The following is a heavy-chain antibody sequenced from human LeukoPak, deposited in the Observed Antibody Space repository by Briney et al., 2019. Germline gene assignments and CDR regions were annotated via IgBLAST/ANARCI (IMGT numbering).Heavy chain of an antibody. CDR1: GYTFTSYG. Sequence: ASVKVSCKASGYTFTSYGISWVRQAPGQGLEWMGWISAYNGNTNYAQKLQGRVTMTTDTSTSTAYMELRSLRSEDTAVYYCATGRNSNDRPNRGAFDIWGQGTMVTVSS. D-gene: IGHD3-22*01. V-gene: IGHV1-18*01. CDR2: ISAYNGNT. CDR3: ATGRNSNDRPNRGAFDI. J-gene: IGHJ3*02.